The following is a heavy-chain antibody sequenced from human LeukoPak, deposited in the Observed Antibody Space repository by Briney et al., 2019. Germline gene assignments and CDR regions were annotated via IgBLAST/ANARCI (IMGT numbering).Heavy chain of an antibody. D-gene: IGHD1-1*01. V-gene: IGHV4-34*01. CDR1: GGSFSGYY. CDR3: ATSAVQLERGFDY. Sequence: SETLSLTCTVYGGSFSGYYWSWIRQPPGKGLEWIGEMNHSGSSNYNPSLKSRVTMSVDMSKNQFSLKLTSVTAADTAVYYCATSAVQLERGFDYWGQGTLVTVSS. J-gene: IGHJ4*02. CDR2: MNHSGSS.